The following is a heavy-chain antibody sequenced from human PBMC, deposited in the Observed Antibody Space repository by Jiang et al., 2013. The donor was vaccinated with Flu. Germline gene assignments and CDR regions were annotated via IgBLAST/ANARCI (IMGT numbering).Heavy chain of an antibody. D-gene: IGHD2-2*02. CDR2: ISYTGST. Sequence: SGPGLVKPSQTLSLTCTVSGGSISSGGYYWSWIRQHPGKGLEWIGYISYTGSTYYNPSLKSRVTISVDTSKNQFSLNLSSLTAADTAVYYCASCDTDAFDIWGQGTMVTVSS. V-gene: IGHV4-31*03. J-gene: IGHJ3*02. CDR3: ASCDTDAFDI. CDR1: GGSISSGGYY.